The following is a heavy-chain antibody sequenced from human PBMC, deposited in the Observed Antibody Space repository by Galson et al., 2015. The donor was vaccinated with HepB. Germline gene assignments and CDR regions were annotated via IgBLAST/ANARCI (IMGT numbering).Heavy chain of an antibody. CDR3: ARELGFFDWLLVGAFDI. CDR1: GFTFSSYS. J-gene: IGHJ3*02. CDR2: ISSSSSYI. D-gene: IGHD3-9*01. V-gene: IGHV3-21*01. Sequence: SLRLSCAASGFTFSSYSMNWVRQAPGKGLEWVSLISSSSSYIYYADSVKGRFTISRDNANNSLYLQMNSLRAEDTAVYYCARELGFFDWLLVGAFDIWGQGTMVTVSS.